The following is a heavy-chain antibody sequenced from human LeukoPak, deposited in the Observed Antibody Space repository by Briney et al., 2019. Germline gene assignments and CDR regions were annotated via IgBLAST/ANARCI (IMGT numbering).Heavy chain of an antibody. J-gene: IGHJ5*02. CDR1: GYTFTSYG. V-gene: IGHV1-18*01. CDR2: ISAYNGNT. D-gene: IGHD3-22*01. Sequence: ASVKVSCKASGYTFTSYGISWGRQAPGQGLEWMGWISAYNGNTNYAQKLQGRVTMTTDTSTSTAYMELRSLRSDDTAVYYCARDYRYDSSGYYFPWGQGTLVTVSS. CDR3: ARDYRYDSSGYYFP.